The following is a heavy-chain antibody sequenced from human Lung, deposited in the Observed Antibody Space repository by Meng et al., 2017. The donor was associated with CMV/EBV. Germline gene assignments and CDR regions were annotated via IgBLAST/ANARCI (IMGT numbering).Heavy chain of an antibody. J-gene: IGHJ4*02. V-gene: IGHV4-30-4*08. Sequence: LXXTVSGGSLNSGNYYWNWIRQPPGKGLEWIGYIFYSGSPYYNPSLESRVTISVDTSKNQFSLRLTSVTAADTAIYYCARGPSRPHFDYWGQGTLVTVSS. CDR3: ARGPSRPHFDY. D-gene: IGHD2-2*01. CDR1: GGSLNSGNYY. CDR2: IFYSGSP.